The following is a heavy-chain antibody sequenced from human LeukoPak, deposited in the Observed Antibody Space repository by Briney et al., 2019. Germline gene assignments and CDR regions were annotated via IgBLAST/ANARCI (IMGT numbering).Heavy chain of an antibody. CDR2: IYYSGRN. V-gene: IGHV4-39*01. Sequence: SGTLSLTCTVSGGSISSSSCYWGWIRQAQGKGRGWVGSIYYSGRNYSNPPPMRRVPISFNTSNRQSSLKLSSATAADTAVYYCARFLYSSSSFDYWGQGTLVTVSS. CDR1: GGSISSSSCY. CDR3: ARFLYSSSSFDY. D-gene: IGHD6-6*01. J-gene: IGHJ4*02.